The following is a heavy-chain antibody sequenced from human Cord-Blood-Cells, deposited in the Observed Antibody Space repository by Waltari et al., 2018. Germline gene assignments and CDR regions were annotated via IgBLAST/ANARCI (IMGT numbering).Heavy chain of an antibody. Sequence: QVQLQQWGAGLLKPSETLSLTCAVYGGSFSGYYWSWIRQPPGKGLEWSGEINHSGSTNYDPSLQSRVTRSVDTSKNQFSLKLSSGTAADTAVYYCARGPSGFWSGYDGSWWFDPWGQGTLVTVSS. J-gene: IGHJ5*02. CDR3: ARGPSGFWSGYDGSWWFDP. CDR1: GGSFSGYY. CDR2: INHSGST. D-gene: IGHD3-3*01. V-gene: IGHV4-34*01.